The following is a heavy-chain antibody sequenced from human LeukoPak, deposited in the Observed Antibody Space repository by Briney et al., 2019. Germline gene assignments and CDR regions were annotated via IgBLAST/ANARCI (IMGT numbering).Heavy chain of an antibody. Sequence: GGSLRLSCAASGFAFDNYAMHWIRQAPGKGLEWVSLISGDGTTTYHAESVKGRFTVSRDNSKNSLFLQMNGLRSEDTAFYYCAKDLTTVGSPWFGPWGQGTLVTVSS. V-gene: IGHV3-43*02. CDR2: ISGDGTTT. CDR1: GFAFDNYA. D-gene: IGHD4-11*01. CDR3: AKDLTTVGSPWFGP. J-gene: IGHJ5*02.